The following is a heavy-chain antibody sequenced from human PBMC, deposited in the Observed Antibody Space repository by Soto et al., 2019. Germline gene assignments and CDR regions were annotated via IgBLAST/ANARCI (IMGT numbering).Heavy chain of an antibody. CDR3: AKDYGTEAICGAGCYARGHFDY. D-gene: IGHD2-21*02. V-gene: IGHV3-33*06. J-gene: IGHJ4*02. CDR1: GLPFSSTG. Sequence: QVQLVESGGGVVQPGRSLRVSCAASGLPFSSTGMHWIRQAPGKGLEWVAVIWYDGSNKYYADSVKGRFTISRDNSKNTVYLQMSSLRAEDTAVYYCAKDYGTEAICGAGCYARGHFDYWGQGILVTVAS. CDR2: IWYDGSNK.